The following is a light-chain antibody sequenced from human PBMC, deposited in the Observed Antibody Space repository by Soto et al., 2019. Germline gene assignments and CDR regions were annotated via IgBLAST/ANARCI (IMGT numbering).Light chain of an antibody. CDR3: AAWDDSLNGLL. CDR1: GSNIGSNA. CDR2: SNT. V-gene: IGLV1-44*01. J-gene: IGLJ2*01. Sequence: QLVLTQPPSASGTPGQRVTFSCSGSGSNIGSNAVNWYQQLPGTAPKLLIYSNTQRPSGVPDQFSGSKSGTSASLAISGLQSEDEADYYCAAWDDSLNGLLFGGGTKVTVL.